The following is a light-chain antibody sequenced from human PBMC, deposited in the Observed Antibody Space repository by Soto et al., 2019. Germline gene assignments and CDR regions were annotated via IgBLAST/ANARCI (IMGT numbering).Light chain of an antibody. CDR3: SSYTSSSTYV. CDR1: GSDVGGYDY. Sequence: LTQPASVSGSPGQSITISCTGTGSDVGGYDYVSWYQHHPGKAPKVMIYEVTNRPSGVSNRFSGSKSGNTASLPISGLLAEDEADYYCSSYTSSSTYVFGTGTKVTVL. V-gene: IGLV2-14*01. J-gene: IGLJ1*01. CDR2: EVT.